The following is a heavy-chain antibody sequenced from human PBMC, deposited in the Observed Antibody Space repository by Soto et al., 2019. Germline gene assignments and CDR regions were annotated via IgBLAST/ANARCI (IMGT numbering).Heavy chain of an antibody. CDR2: ISSSSSYI. D-gene: IGHD5-18*01. CDR3: ARDGRKGGYSYGFRFDP. Sequence: EVQLVESGGGLVKPGGSLRLSCAASGFTFSSYSMNWVRQAPGKGLEWVSSISSSSSYIFYADSVKGRFTISRDNAKNSLYLQMNSLRAEDTAVYYCARDGRKGGYSYGFRFDPWGQGTLVTVSS. CDR1: GFTFSSYS. J-gene: IGHJ5*02. V-gene: IGHV3-21*01.